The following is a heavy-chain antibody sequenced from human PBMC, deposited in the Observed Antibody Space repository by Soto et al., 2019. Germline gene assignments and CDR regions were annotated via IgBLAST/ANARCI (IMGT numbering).Heavy chain of an antibody. CDR2: IYYSGST. Sequence: PSETLSLTCTVSGGSISSSSYYWGWIRQPPGKGLEWIGSIYYSGSTYYNPSLKSRVTISVDTSKNQFSLKLSSVTAADTAVYYCARDFYYGDYGRYFDYWSQGTLVTVSS. CDR1: GGSISSSSYY. CDR3: ARDFYYGDYGRYFDY. J-gene: IGHJ4*02. V-gene: IGHV4-39*02. D-gene: IGHD4-17*01.